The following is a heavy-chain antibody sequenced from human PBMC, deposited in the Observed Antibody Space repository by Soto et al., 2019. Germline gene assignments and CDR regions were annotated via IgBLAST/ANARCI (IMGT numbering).Heavy chain of an antibody. CDR1: GFTFGGSA. J-gene: IGHJ4*02. V-gene: IGHV3-73*01. Sequence: GGSLRLSCAASGFTFGGSAIHWVRQASGKGLEWVGHIRSKTNSYATAYAESVKGRFTISRDDSMNTAYLQMNSLKTEDTAVYFCTRQTDAVQWLVVPTDYNFDYWGQGTLVTVSS. CDR2: IRSKTNSYAT. D-gene: IGHD6-19*01. CDR3: TRQTDAVQWLVVPTDYNFDY.